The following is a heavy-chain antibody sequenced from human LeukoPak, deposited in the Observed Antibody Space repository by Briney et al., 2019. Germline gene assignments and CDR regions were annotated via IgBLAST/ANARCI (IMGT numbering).Heavy chain of an antibody. D-gene: IGHD2-15*01. CDR3: ARDLGVGGPSDY. CDR2: IYYSGST. Sequence: PSETLSLTCTVSGGSISSYYWGWIRQPPGRGLEWIGSIYYSGSTYYNPSLKSRVTISVDTSKNQFSLKLSSVTAADTAVYYCARDLGVGGPSDYWGQGTLVTVSS. CDR1: GGSISSYY. V-gene: IGHV4-39*07. J-gene: IGHJ4*02.